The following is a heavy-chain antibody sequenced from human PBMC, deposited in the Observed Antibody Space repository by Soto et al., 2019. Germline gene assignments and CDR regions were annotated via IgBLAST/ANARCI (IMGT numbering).Heavy chain of an antibody. CDR2: INHSGIT. V-gene: IGHV4-34*01. CDR3: VRGPYNYNSRYFDY. CDR1: GGSFSGYF. Sequence: ETLSLTCTVSGGSFSGYFWTWIRQPPGKGLEWLAEINHSGITNYNPSVESRVSMSVDTSKNQFSLRLYSVTAADTAVYYCVRGPYNYNSRYFDYWGQGTLVTVSS. J-gene: IGHJ4*02. D-gene: IGHD1-1*01.